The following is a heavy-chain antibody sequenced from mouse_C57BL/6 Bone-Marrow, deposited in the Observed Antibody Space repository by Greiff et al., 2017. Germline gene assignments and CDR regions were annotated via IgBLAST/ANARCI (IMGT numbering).Heavy chain of an antibody. J-gene: IGHJ2*01. CDR3: ARRRWRQLFDY. Sequence: VQLQQSGAELVKPGASVKLSCKASGYTFTSYWMQWVKQRPGQGLEWIGEIDPSDSYTNYNQKFKGKATLAVDTASSTAYMQLSSLTSEDSAVYYCARRRWRQLFDYWGQGTTLTVSS. CDR2: IDPSDSYT. D-gene: IGHD3-2*01. CDR1: GYTFTSYW. V-gene: IGHV1-50*01.